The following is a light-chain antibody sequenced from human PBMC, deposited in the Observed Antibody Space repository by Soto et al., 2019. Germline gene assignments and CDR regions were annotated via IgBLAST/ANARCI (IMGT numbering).Light chain of an antibody. CDR3: QQRNIWPPVT. V-gene: IGKV3-11*01. Sequence: EIVVTQSPATRSLSPGERATLSCRASPSVANFVAWYQQKPGQAPRLLIYGAFNRATGIPARFSGSGSGTDFTLTISSLEPEDSAVYYCQQRNIWPPVTFGHGTRLEIK. CDR1: PSVANF. J-gene: IGKJ5*01. CDR2: GAF.